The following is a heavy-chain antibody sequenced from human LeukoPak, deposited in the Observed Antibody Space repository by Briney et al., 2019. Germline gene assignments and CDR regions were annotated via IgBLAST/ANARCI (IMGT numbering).Heavy chain of an antibody. CDR3: ARELKTSGFDP. J-gene: IGHJ5*02. CDR1: GFIFSTYE. CDR2: ISTSATRL. D-gene: IGHD6-19*01. Sequence: PGVSLRLSCAASGFIFSTYEMNWVRQAPGRGLEWVSYISTSATRLDYADSVKGRFTISRDNARNSLYLQMDSLRAEDTAVYYCARELKTSGFDPWGQGTLVTVSS. V-gene: IGHV3-48*03.